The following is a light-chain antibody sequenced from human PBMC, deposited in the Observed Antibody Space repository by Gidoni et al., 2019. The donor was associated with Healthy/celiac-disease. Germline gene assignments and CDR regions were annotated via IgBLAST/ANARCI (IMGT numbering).Light chain of an antibody. V-gene: IGLV3-1*01. J-gene: IGLJ3*02. CDR3: QAWDSSTVV. Sequence: SYELTQPPSVSVSPGQTASITCSGDEVGDKYACWFQQKPGQSPVLVIYQDSTRPSGIPERFSGSNSGNTATLTISGTQAMDEADYYCQAWDSSTVVFGGGTKLTVL. CDR2: QDS. CDR1: EVGDKY.